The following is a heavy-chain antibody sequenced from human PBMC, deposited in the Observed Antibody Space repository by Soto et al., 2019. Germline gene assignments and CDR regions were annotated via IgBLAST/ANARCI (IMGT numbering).Heavy chain of an antibody. Sequence: PGESLKISCKGSGYSFTSYWIGWVRQMPRKGLEWMGIIYPGDSDTRYSPSFQGQVTISADKSISTAYLQWSSLKASDTAMYYCARNGYCSGGSCPFGYYYYYMDVWGKGTTVTVSS. CDR2: IYPGDSDT. V-gene: IGHV5-51*01. J-gene: IGHJ6*03. CDR3: ARNGYCSGGSCPFGYYYYYMDV. D-gene: IGHD2-15*01. CDR1: GYSFTSYW.